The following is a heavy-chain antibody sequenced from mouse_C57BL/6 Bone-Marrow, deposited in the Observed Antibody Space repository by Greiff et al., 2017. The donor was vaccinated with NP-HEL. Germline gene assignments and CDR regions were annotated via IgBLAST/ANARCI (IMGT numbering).Heavy chain of an antibody. CDR1: GFTFSDYY. CDR2: INYDGSST. D-gene: IGHD2-2*01. V-gene: IGHV5-16*01. J-gene: IGHJ1*03. CDR3: ARDRGMVTTRDGYFDV. Sequence: EVQGVESEGGLVQPGSSMKLSCTASGFTFSDYYMAWVRQVPEKGLEWVANINYDGSSTYYLDSLKSRFIISRDNAKHILYLQMSSLKSEDTATYYGARDRGMVTTRDGYFDVWGTGTTVTVSS.